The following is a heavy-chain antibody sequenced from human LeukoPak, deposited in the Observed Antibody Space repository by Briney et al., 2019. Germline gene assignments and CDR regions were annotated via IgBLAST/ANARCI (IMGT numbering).Heavy chain of an antibody. CDR2: IYEGGGR. D-gene: IGHD3-22*01. Sequence: PGGSLRLSCAASEFTVSNSYMTWVRQAPGKGLEWVSVIYEGGGRYYGDSVKGRFTISKDNFENTVYLQMNSLRADDTAVYYCARARGVSTGYRPIDYWGRGTLVTVSS. J-gene: IGHJ4*02. CDR3: ARARGVSTGYRPIDY. CDR1: EFTVSNSY. V-gene: IGHV3-53*01.